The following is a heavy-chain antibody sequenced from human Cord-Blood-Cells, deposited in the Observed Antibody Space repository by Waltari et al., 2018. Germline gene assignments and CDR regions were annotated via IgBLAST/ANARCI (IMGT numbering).Heavy chain of an antibody. CDR1: GYSISSGYY. Sequence: QVQLQESGPGLVKPSETLSLTCTVSGYSISSGYYWGWIRQPPGKGLEWIGSIYHSGSTYYNPSLKSRVTISVDTSKNQLSLKLSSVTAADTAVYYCARDYYGSGSDAFDIWGQGTMVTVSS. J-gene: IGHJ3*02. CDR2: IYHSGST. V-gene: IGHV4-38-2*02. D-gene: IGHD3-10*01. CDR3: ARDYYGSGSDAFDI.